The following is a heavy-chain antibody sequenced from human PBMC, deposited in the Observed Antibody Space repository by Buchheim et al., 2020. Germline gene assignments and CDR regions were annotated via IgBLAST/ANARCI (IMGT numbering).Heavy chain of an antibody. J-gene: IGHJ6*03. V-gene: IGHV3-23*01. CDR1: GFTFSSYA. CDR2: ISGSGGST. D-gene: IGHD6-13*01. Sequence: EVQLLESGGGLVQPGGSLRLSCAASGFTFSSYAMSWVRQAPGKGLEWVSAISGSGGSTYYADSVKGRFTISRDNSKNTRYLQMNSLRAEDTAVYYCAKDRASSSWYLGYYYYYMDVWGKGTT. CDR3: AKDRASSSWYLGYYYYYMDV.